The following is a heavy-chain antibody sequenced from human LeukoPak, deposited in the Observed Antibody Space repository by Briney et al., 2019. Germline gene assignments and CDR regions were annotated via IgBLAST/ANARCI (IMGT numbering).Heavy chain of an antibody. CDR1: GGSISSYY. D-gene: IGHD6-19*01. CDR3: ARAEASGWYDY. CDR2: IYYSGST. V-gene: IGHV4-59*01. J-gene: IGHJ4*02. Sequence: SETLSLTCTVSGGSISSYYWSWIRQPPGKGLEWIGYIYYSGSTNYNPSLKSRVTISVDTSKNQFSLKLSSVTAADTAVYYCARAEASGWYDYWGQGTLVTASS.